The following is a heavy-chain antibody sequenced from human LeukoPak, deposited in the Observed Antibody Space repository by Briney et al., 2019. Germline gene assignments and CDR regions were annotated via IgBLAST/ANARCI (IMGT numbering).Heavy chain of an antibody. J-gene: IGHJ4*02. CDR3: ARHGGTLDYFDY. Sequence: SETLSLTCTVSGGSISSYYWSWLRQPPGKGLEWIGYISYGGATSYNPSLKRRVTISVDSPKNRFSLRLSSLTAADTALYYCARHGGTLDYFDYWGPGSLVTVSS. D-gene: IGHD1-26*01. CDR1: GGSISSYY. V-gene: IGHV4-59*08. CDR2: ISYGGAT.